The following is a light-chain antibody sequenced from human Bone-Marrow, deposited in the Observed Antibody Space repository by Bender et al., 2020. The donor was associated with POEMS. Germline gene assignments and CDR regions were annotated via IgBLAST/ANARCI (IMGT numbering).Light chain of an antibody. V-gene: IGLV2-23*02. J-gene: IGLJ3*02. CDR3: CSYAGSNTLV. CDR1: SSDVGSYNL. Sequence: QSALTQPASVSGSPGQSITISCTGTSSDVGSYNLVSWYQQHPRRAPKLMISEVNKRPSGMSTRFSGSKPGHTASLTISGLQTEDEADYSCCSYAGSNTLVFGGGTKVTVL. CDR2: EVN.